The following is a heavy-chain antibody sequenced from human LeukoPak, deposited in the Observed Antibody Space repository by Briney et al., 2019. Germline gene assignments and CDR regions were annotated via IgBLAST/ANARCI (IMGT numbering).Heavy chain of an antibody. CDR2: IRTKANNYAT. J-gene: IGHJ4*02. D-gene: IGHD3-10*01. CDR3: ARPSQYGSGTDYYFDS. CDR1: GFMFSGSP. V-gene: IGHV3-73*01. Sequence: GGSLRLSCAASGFMFSGSPMHWIRQASGKGLEWVGHIRTKANNYATIYAASVKGRFTISRDDSKNTAYLQMNSLKTEDTAVYYCARPSQYGSGTDYYFDSWGQGTLVTVSS.